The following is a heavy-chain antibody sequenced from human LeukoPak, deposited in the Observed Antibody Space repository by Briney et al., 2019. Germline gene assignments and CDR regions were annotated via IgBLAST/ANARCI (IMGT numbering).Heavy chain of an antibody. D-gene: IGHD6-13*01. CDR2: ISNSGIT. Sequence: SETLSLTCTVSGGSISTYYWNWMRQPPGKGLEWIGYISNSGITTYNPSLKSRVTISVDSSKSQFSLKLNSVTAAVTAVYYCARSGGYSSSWSLWGQGTLVTVSS. V-gene: IGHV4-59*01. J-gene: IGHJ4*02. CDR3: ARSGGYSSSWSL. CDR1: GGSISTYY.